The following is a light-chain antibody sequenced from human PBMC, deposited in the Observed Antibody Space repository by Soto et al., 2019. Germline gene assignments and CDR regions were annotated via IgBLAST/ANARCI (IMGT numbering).Light chain of an antibody. V-gene: IGKV1-5*01. J-gene: IGKJ1*01. CDR1: QSISSS. CDR3: QEYNGLSRS. Sequence: DIQMTQSPSTLSASVGDRVTITCRASQSISSSLAWYQQIPGKAPKDLIYDASSFQSAVPSRFSGSGSGTEFTLTISSLQPEDFGTYYCQEYNGLSRSFGQGTKVEIK. CDR2: DAS.